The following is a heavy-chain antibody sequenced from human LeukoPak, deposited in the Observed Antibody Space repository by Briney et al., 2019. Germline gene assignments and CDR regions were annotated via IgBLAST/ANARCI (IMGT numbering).Heavy chain of an antibody. CDR2: INHSGST. D-gene: IGHD2-8*01. CDR3: ARHVPPPTNGMDY. Sequence: SETLSLTCAVYGGSFSGYYWSWIRQPPGKGLEWIGEINHSGSTNYNPSLKSRVTISVDTSKNQFSLKLSSVTAADTAVYYCARHVPPPTNGMDYWGQGTLVTVSS. CDR1: GGSFSGYY. V-gene: IGHV4-34*01. J-gene: IGHJ4*02.